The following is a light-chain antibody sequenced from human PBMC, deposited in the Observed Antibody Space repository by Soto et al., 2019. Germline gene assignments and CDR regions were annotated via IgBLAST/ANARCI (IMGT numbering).Light chain of an antibody. V-gene: IGLV1-44*01. CDR1: SSNIGSNT. CDR3: AAWDDSLNGLYV. J-gene: IGLJ1*01. CDR2: SNN. Sequence: QSVQTQPPSASWTPGQRVTISCSGSSSNIGSNTVNWYQQLPGTAPKLLIYSNNQRPSGVPDRFSGSKSGTSASLAISGLQSEDEADYYCAAWDDSLNGLYVFGTGTKVTVL.